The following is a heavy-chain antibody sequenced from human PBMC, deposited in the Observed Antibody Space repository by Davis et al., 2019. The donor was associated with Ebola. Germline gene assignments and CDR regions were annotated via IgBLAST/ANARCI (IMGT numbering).Heavy chain of an antibody. CDR3: AKGFKSGWYGGYYDR. D-gene: IGHD6-19*01. V-gene: IGHV3-15*01. CDR1: GFTFSNAW. J-gene: IGHJ4*02. Sequence: GESLKISCAASGFTFSNAWMSWVRQAPGKGLEWVGRIKSKTDGGTTDYAAPVKGRFTISRDDSKNTLYLQMNSLKTEDTAVYYCAKGFKSGWYGGYYDRWGQGTQVTVSS. CDR2: IKSKTDGGTT.